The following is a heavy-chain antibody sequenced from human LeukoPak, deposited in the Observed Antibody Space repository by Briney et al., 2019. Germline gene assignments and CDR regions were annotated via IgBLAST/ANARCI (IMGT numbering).Heavy chain of an antibody. D-gene: IGHD5-18*01. V-gene: IGHV1-2*06. J-gene: IGHJ4*02. CDR2: INPNSGGT. Sequence: WASVKVPCKASGYTFTGYYMHWVRQAPGQGLEWMGRINPNSGGTNYAQKFQGRVTMTRDTSISTAYMELSRLRSDDTAVYYCARESYGLSLNYWGQGTLVTVSS. CDR1: GYTFTGYY. CDR3: ARESYGLSLNY.